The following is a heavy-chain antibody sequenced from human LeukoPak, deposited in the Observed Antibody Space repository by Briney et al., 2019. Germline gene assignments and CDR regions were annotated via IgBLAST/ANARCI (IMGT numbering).Heavy chain of an antibody. CDR3: ARESNINNWFDP. J-gene: IGHJ5*02. CDR2: IYDSGST. D-gene: IGHD2/OR15-2a*01. V-gene: IGHV4-30-2*06. CDR1: GGSISSGGHP. Sequence: PQTLSLTCIVSGGSISSGGHPWSWIRQSPGKGLEWIGYIYDSGSTFYNPSLKSRVTMSIDRSNNQFSLKLSSVTAADTAVYYCARESNINNWFDPWGQGTLVTVSS.